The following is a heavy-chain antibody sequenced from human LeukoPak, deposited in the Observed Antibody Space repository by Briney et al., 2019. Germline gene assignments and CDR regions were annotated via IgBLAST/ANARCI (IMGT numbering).Heavy chain of an antibody. Sequence: GGSLRLSCAASGFTFSTFWMHWVRQAPGKGLVWVSRINTDRSSTIYADSVKGRFTISRDNAKNTLYLQMNSLRAEDTAVYYCARSEYSSTWYGDYYYYYMDVWGKGTTVTVSS. J-gene: IGHJ6*03. CDR1: GFTFSTFW. CDR2: INTDRSST. D-gene: IGHD6-13*01. V-gene: IGHV3-74*01. CDR3: ARSEYSSTWYGDYYYYYMDV.